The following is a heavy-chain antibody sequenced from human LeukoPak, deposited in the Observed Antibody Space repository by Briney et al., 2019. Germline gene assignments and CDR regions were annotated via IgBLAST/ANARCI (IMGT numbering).Heavy chain of an antibody. D-gene: IGHD6-13*01. J-gene: IGHJ4*02. Sequence: RGSLRLSCAASGFAFSTYSMNWARQAPGKGLEWVSYISISGSTKYYADSVKGRFTISRDNAKNSLYLQMNSLRAEDTAVYYCAREVGYSSTWYFSYLDYWGQGTPVTVSS. CDR3: AREVGYSSTWYFSYLDY. CDR1: GFAFSTYS. CDR2: ISISGSTK. V-gene: IGHV3-48*04.